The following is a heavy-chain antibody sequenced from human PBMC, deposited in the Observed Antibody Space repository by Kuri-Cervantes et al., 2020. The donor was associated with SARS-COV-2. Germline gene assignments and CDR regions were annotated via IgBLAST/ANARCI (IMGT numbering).Heavy chain of an antibody. Sequence: LSLTCAASGFTFSSYAMHWVRQAPGKGLEWVAVISYDGSNKYYADSVKGRFTISRDNAKNTLYLQMNSLRAEDTAVYYCAREYGDYEDAFDIWGQGTMVTVSS. J-gene: IGHJ3*02. CDR3: AREYGDYEDAFDI. V-gene: IGHV3-30-3*01. CDR1: GFTFSSYA. CDR2: ISYDGSNK. D-gene: IGHD4-17*01.